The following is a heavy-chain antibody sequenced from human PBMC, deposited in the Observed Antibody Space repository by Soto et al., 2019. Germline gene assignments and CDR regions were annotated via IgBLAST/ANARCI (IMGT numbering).Heavy chain of an antibody. CDR2: IWYDGSNK. CDR1: GFTFSSHG. CDR3: ARDNRGGALDY. D-gene: IGHD3-16*01. J-gene: IGHJ4*02. Sequence: GESLKISCAASGFTFSSHGMHWVRQAPGKGLEWVAVIWYDGSNKYYADSVKGRFTISRDNSKNTLYLQMNSLRAEDTAVYYCARDNRGGALDYWGQGTLVTVSS. V-gene: IGHV3-33*08.